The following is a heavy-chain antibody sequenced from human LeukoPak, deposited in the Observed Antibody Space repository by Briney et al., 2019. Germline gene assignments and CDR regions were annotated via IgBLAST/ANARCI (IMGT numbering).Heavy chain of an antibody. J-gene: IGHJ4*02. CDR3: ARGRQQLTILDS. V-gene: IGHV4-4*07. D-gene: IGHD6-13*01. CDR2: ITTSGNT. Sequence: PSETLSLTFSVSDGSLSSYYWTWIRQPAGKGLEWIGRITTSGNTYYNASLKSRLTMSLDTSKNQFSLKLSSVTAADTAVYYCARGRQQLTILDSWGQGTLVTVSS. CDR1: DGSLSSYY.